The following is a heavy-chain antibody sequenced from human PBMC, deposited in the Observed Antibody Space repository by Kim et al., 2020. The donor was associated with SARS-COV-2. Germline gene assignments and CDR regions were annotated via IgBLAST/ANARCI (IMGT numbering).Heavy chain of an antibody. V-gene: IGHV7-4-1*02. D-gene: IGHD3-10*01. CDR3: ARVRGVVRGVIITERGNWFDP. CDR1: GYTFTSYA. J-gene: IGHJ5*02. CDR2: INTNTGNP. Sequence: ASVKVSCKASGYTFTSYAMNWVRQAPGQGLEWMGWINTNTGNPTYAQGFTGRFVFSLDTSVSTAYLQISSLKAEDTAVYYCARVRGVVRGVIITERGNWFDPWGQGTLVTVSS.